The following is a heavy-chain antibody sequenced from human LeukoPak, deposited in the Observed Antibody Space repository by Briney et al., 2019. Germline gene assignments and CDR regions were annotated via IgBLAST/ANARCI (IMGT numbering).Heavy chain of an antibody. J-gene: IGHJ6*02. CDR1: GFTFNNYG. CDR2: INQAGSEK. CDR3: ARDNTYGMDV. Sequence: PGGSLRLSCAASGFTFNNYGMTWVRQAPGKGLEWVANINQAGSEKYYVDSVKGRFTISRDNARNSLYLQMNSLRAEDTALYYCARDNTYGMDVWGQGTTVTVSS. V-gene: IGHV3-7*05. D-gene: IGHD2/OR15-2a*01.